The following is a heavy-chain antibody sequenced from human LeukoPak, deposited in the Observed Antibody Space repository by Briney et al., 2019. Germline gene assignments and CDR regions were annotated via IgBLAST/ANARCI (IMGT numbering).Heavy chain of an antibody. CDR1: GGTFSSYA. J-gene: IGHJ6*01. V-gene: IGHV1-69*04. CDR2: IIPILGIA. Sequence: WASVTVSCKASGGTFSSYAISWVRQAPGQGLEWMGRIIPILGIANYAQKFQGRVTITADKSTSTAYMELSSLRSEDTAVYYCARPGTAVAAGYYYYGMYGWGPGTTVTASS. CDR3: ARPGTAVAAGYYYYGMYG. D-gene: IGHD6-19*01.